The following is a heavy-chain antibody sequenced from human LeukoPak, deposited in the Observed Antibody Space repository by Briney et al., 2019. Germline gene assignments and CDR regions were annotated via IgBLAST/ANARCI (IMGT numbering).Heavy chain of an antibody. CDR3: ARDGPDFWSGYGLTFDI. CDR2: IYYSGST. V-gene: IGHV4-61*08. Sequence: MPSETLSLTCTVSGGSISSGGYYWSWIRQPPGKGLEWIGYIYYSGSTNYNPSLKSRVTISVDTSKNQFSLKLSSVTAADTAVYYCARDGPDFWSGYGLTFDIWGQGTMVTVSS. D-gene: IGHD3-3*01. J-gene: IGHJ3*02. CDR1: GGSISSGGYY.